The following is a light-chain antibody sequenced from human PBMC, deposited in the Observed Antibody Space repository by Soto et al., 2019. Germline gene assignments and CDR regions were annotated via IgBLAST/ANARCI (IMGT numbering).Light chain of an antibody. V-gene: IGKV3-15*01. J-gene: IGKJ1*01. CDR2: GAS. CDR1: QRVSSN. Sequence: EIVMTQSPATLSVSPGERATLSCRASQRVSSNLTWYQQKPGQAPRLLIYGASTRPTGIPARFSGSGSGTEFTLTISSLQSEDFAVYYCQQYHNWPPWTFGQGTKVDIK. CDR3: QQYHNWPPWT.